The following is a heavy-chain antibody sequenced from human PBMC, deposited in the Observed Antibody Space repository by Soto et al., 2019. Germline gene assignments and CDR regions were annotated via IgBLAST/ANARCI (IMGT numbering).Heavy chain of an antibody. V-gene: IGHV1-3*01. D-gene: IGHD2-8*01. CDR1: GYTLTNYA. CDR2: IDPGSGNP. Sequence: QVQLVQSGAEVKKPGASVRVSCKPSGYTLTNYAIHWVRQAAGQSLEWLAWIDPGSGNPTYSQKFRGRITLSRDTLSRDKSASTCYMDLSRLTSEDTAVYFCTRDLNGGNPFDYWGQGTLVTVSS. J-gene: IGHJ4*02. CDR3: TRDLNGGNPFDY.